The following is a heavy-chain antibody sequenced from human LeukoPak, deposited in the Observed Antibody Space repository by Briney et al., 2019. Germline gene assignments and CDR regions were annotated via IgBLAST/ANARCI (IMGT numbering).Heavy chain of an antibody. CDR3: ARGPRITIFGVVIRGGYFDY. V-gene: IGHV1-18*01. J-gene: IGHJ4*02. CDR1: GYTFTSYG. CDR2: ISAYNGNT. D-gene: IGHD3-3*01. Sequence: ASVKVSCKASGYTFTSYGISWVRQAPGQGLEWLGWISAYNGNTNYARKLQGRVTMTTDTSTSTAYMELRSLRSDDTAVYYCARGPRITIFGVVIRGGYFDYWGQGTLVTVSS.